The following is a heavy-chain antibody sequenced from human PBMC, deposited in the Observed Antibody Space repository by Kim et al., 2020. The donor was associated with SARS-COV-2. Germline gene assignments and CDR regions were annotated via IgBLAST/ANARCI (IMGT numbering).Heavy chain of an antibody. CDR1: GFTFSSYA. J-gene: IGHJ4*02. V-gene: IGHV3-30-3*01. CDR3: ASSRDMYSGSSSFDY. Sequence: GGSLRLSCAASGFTFSSYAMHWVRQAPGKGLEWVAVISYDGSNKYYADSVKGRFTISRDNSKNTLYLQMDSLRAEDTAVYYCASSRDMYSGSSSFDYWGQGSLVTVSS. D-gene: IGHD1-26*01. CDR2: ISYDGSNK.